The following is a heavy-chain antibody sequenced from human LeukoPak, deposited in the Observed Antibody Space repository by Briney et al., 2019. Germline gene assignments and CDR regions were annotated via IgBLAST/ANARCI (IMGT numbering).Heavy chain of an antibody. V-gene: IGHV1-18*01. CDR1: GYTFSNYG. CDR2: ISAYNGHT. CDR3: AREWKRITMVRGMDF. Sequence: GASVKVSCKASGYTFSNYGISWVRQAPGQGLEWMGWISAYNGHTNYAQKVQDRVTMTTDTSTSTAYMELRSLRYDDTAVYYCAREWKRITMVRGMDFWGQGTLVTVSS. D-gene: IGHD3-10*01. J-gene: IGHJ4*02.